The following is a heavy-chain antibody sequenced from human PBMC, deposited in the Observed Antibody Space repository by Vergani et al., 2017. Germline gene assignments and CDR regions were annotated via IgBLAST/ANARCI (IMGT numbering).Heavy chain of an antibody. D-gene: IGHD5-12*01. CDR1: GDTFSSFA. V-gene: IGHV1-69*01. CDR2: IIPIFRTS. CDR3: ARNPTNSGYDFEGELSGPQDYHYYYMDV. Sequence: QVQLVQSGAELKRPGSSVKVSCKASGDTFSSFAFSWVRQAPGQGLEWIGGIIPIFRTSNYAQKFQGGVTLTADESTSTAYMELSSLTSEDTAVYFCARNPTNSGYDFEGELSGPQDYHYYYMDVWGRGTTVTVSS. J-gene: IGHJ6*03.